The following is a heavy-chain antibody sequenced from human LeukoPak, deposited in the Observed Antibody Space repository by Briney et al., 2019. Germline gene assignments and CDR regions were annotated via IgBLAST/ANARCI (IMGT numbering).Heavy chain of an antibody. CDR3: ARGKFLY. CDR2: INNVGSHI. CDR1: GFTFSTSA. V-gene: IGHV3-21*01. J-gene: IGHJ4*02. Sequence: PGGSLRLSCTTSGFTFSTSAMNWVRQAPGKGLEWVSSINNVGSHIYYADSVRGRFIISRDNAKNSLYLQMNSLRAEDTAVYYCARGKFLYWGQGTLVTVSS.